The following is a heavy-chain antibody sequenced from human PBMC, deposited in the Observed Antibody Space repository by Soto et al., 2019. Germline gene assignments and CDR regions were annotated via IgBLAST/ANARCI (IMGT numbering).Heavy chain of an antibody. D-gene: IGHD1-26*01. CDR3: AKDRVSGSGSCYDS. J-gene: IGHJ4*02. CDR1: EFDFSNYA. CDR2: ITASGATT. Sequence: VQLLESGGGLIQPGGSLRLSCAASEFDFSNYAMAWVRQAPGKGLEWVSHITASGATTYYADSVKGRFTISRDNSKNTLYLHMSALRVVDTAIFFCAKDRVSGSGSCYDSWGQGTLVTVSS. V-gene: IGHV3-23*01.